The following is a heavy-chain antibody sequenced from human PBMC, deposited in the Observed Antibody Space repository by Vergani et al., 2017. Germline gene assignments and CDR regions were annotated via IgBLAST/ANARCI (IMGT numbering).Heavy chain of an antibody. D-gene: IGHD2-21*01. V-gene: IGHV4-4*07. CDR2: IYPNGNG. CDR3: AGGNCGVNCPKYNWLAP. Sequence: QVHLQESGPGVVKPSDTLSLTCTVSGGSMSDFYWTWIRQPAGRGLEWIGRIYPNGNGNYNESLRSRLTMSMDTSRSQFSLSLSSVTAADTAVYYCAGGNCGVNCPKYNWLAPWGQGILVTVSS. J-gene: IGHJ5*02. CDR1: GGSMSDFY.